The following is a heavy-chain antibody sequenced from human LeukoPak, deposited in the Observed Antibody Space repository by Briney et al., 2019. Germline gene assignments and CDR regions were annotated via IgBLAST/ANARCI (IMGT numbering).Heavy chain of an antibody. J-gene: IGHJ4*02. V-gene: IGHV3-7*01. CDR2: IKQDGSEK. Sequence: PGGSLRLSCAASGFTFSTYWMSWVRQAPGKGLEWVAHIKQDGSEKLYVDSVKGRFTISRDNTNNSLFLQMDSLRAEDTAFYYCSREDYFGSGSPAYWGQGALLSVPS. D-gene: IGHD3-10*01. CDR3: SREDYFGSGSPAY. CDR1: GFTFSTYW.